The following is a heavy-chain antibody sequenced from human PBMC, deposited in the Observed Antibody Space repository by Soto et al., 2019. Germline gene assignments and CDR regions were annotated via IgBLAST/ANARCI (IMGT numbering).Heavy chain of an antibody. Sequence: PGGSLRLSCAASGFTFSSYAMHWVRQAPGKGLEWVAVISYDGSNKYYADSVKGRFTISRDNSKNTLYLQMNNLRAEDTAVYYCARDPSMIVVVITPPFDYWGQGTLVTVSS. V-gene: IGHV3-30-3*01. CDR2: ISYDGSNK. CDR1: GFTFSSYA. D-gene: IGHD3-22*01. CDR3: ARDPSMIVVVITPPFDY. J-gene: IGHJ4*02.